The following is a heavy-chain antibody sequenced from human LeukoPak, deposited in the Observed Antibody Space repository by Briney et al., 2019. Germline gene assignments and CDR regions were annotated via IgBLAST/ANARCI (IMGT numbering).Heavy chain of an antibody. J-gene: IGHJ4*02. CDR1: GFTFNNFG. V-gene: IGHV3-30*02. D-gene: IGHD4-23*01. CDR2: IGYEGVHK. CDR3: AKDLHGGYSSDY. Sequence: GGSLRLSCAASGFTFNNFGMHWVRQAPGKGLEWVSFIGYEGVHKYYADSVKSRLPISKDNSKATLYLQMNSLSREDTAVYYCAKDLHGGYSSDYWGQGTLVTVFS.